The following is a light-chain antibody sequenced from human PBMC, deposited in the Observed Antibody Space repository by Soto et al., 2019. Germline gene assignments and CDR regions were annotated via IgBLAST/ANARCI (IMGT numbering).Light chain of an antibody. CDR3: QQSYSTPLT. V-gene: IGKV1-39*01. CDR1: QSISSY. J-gene: IGKJ4*01. CDR2: AAS. Sequence: DIQISHSTWTLSCSLGERVTITSRASQSISSYLNWYQQKPGKAPKLLIYAASSLQSGVPSRFSGSGSGTDFTLTISSLQPEDFATYYCQQSYSTPLTFGGGTKVDI.